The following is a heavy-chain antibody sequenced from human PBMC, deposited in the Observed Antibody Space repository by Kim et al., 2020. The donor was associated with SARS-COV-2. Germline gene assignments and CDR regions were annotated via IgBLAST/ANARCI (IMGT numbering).Heavy chain of an antibody. V-gene: IGHV4-39*07. CDR2: VYYSGAT. CDR1: GASISVSGYY. CDR3: ARGVVRGDNAFDI. J-gene: IGHJ3*02. Sequence: SETLSLTCTLSGASISVSGYYWGCIRQTPGKGLDWIGSVYYSGATYDNPSLTSRVTISVDASKNQFSLKLTSVTAADTALYFCARGVVRGDNAFDIWGQGTLVTVSS. D-gene: IGHD3-10*01.